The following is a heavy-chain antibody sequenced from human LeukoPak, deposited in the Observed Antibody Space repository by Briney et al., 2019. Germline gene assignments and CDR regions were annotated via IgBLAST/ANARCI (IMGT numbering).Heavy chain of an antibody. J-gene: IGHJ4*02. CDR2: IIPILGIA. V-gene: IGHV1-69*04. CDR1: GGTFSSYA. CDR3: ARENPVDDSSVYFDY. Sequence: SVKVSCKASGGTFSSYAISWVRQAPGQGLEWMGRIIPILGIANYAQKFQGRVTITADKSTSTAYMELSSLRSEDTAVYYCARENPVDDSSVYFDYWGQGTLVTVSS. D-gene: IGHD3-22*01.